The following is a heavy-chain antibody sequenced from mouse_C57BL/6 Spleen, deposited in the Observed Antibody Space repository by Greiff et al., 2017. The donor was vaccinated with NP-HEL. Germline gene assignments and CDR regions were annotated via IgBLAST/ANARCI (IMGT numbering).Heavy chain of an antibody. V-gene: IGHV1-80*01. J-gene: IGHJ2*01. Sequence: QVQLQQSGAELVKPGASVKISCKASGYAFSSYWMNWVEQRPGKGLGWIGQIYPGDGDTNYNGKFKGKATLTADKSSSTAYMQLSSLTSEDSAVYFCARGGNYYGLFDYWGQGTTLTVSS. CDR2: IYPGDGDT. CDR3: ARGGNYYGLFDY. D-gene: IGHD1-1*01. CDR1: GYAFSSYW.